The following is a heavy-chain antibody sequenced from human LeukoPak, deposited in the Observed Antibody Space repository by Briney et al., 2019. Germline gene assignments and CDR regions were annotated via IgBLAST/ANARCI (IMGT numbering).Heavy chain of an antibody. Sequence: SETLSLTCTVSGYSISSSYYWSWIRQPAGKGLEWIGRIYTSGSTNYNPSLKSRVTMSVDTSKNQFSLKLSSVTAADTAVYYCARDKSGIAAAGTDTLFDYWGQGTLVTVSS. V-gene: IGHV4-4*07. CDR3: ARDKSGIAAAGTDTLFDY. CDR1: GYSISSSYY. D-gene: IGHD6-13*01. J-gene: IGHJ4*02. CDR2: IYTSGST.